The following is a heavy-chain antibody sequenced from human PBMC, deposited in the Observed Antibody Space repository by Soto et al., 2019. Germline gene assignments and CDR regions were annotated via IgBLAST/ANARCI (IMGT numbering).Heavy chain of an antibody. CDR1: GGSISSYY. Sequence: QVQVQESGPGLVKPSETLSLTCTVSGGSISSYYWSWFRQPPGKGLEWIGCVYYSGSTSYNPSLKIRVTISVDKSKNQFSLKLTSVTAADTAVYYCARGGGTAARRDWFDPWGQGTLVTVSS. J-gene: IGHJ5*02. D-gene: IGHD6-6*01. CDR2: VYYSGST. V-gene: IGHV4-59*01. CDR3: ARGGGTAARRDWFDP.